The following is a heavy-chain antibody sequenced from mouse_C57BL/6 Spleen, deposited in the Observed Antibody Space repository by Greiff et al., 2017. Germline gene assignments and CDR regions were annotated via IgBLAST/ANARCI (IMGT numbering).Heavy chain of an antibody. CDR3: ERFRELSCYYSNPYYAMDY. V-gene: IGHV1-42*01. D-gene: IGHD2-5*01. Sequence: VQLQQSGPELVKPGASVKISCKASGYSFTGYYMNWVKQSPEKSLEWIGEINPSTGGTTYNQKFKAKATLTVDKSSSTAYMQLKSLTSEDSAVXYCERFRELSCYYSNPYYAMDYWGQGTSVTVSS. J-gene: IGHJ4*01. CDR2: INPSTGGT. CDR1: GYSFTGYY.